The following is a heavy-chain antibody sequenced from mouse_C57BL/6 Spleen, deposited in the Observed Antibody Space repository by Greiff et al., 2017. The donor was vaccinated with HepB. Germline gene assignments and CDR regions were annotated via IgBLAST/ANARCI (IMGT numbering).Heavy chain of an antibody. D-gene: IGHD4-1*01. V-gene: IGHV3-6*01. CDR3: ARANNWDVFAY. Sequence: DVQLQESGPGLVKPSQSLSLTCSVTGYSITSGYYWNWIRQFPGNKLEWMGYISYDGSNNYNPSLKNRISITRDTSKNQFFLKLNSVTTEDTATYYCARANNWDVFAYGGQGTLVTVSA. CDR2: ISYDGSN. CDR1: GYSITSGYY. J-gene: IGHJ3*01.